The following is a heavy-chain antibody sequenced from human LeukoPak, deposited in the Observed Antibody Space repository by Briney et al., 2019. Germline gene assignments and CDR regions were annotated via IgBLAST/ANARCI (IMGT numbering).Heavy chain of an antibody. J-gene: IGHJ3*02. CDR1: GFSFSTYG. CDR3: ARGATGYSGYDAFDI. Sequence: GGSLRLSCVASGFSFSTYGLHWVRQAPGKGLEWVAVIWYDGSNKYYADSVKGRFTISRDNSKNTLYLQMHSLRAEDTAVYYCARGATGYSGYDAFDIWGQGTMVTVSS. CDR2: IWYDGSNK. D-gene: IGHD5-12*01. V-gene: IGHV3-33*08.